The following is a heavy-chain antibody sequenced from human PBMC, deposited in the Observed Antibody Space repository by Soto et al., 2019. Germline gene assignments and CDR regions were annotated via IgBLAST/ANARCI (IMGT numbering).Heavy chain of an antibody. CDR2: INGNSGGT. V-gene: IGHV1-2*02. D-gene: IGHD3-16*01. J-gene: IGHJ4*02. CDR1: GYTFTDYF. CDR3: ARDPADSMIGIDY. Sequence: ASVQVSCKASGYTFTDYFMHWVRQATGQGLEWMGWINGNSGGTSYAQKFQGRVAMPRDTSISTDYMELSSLTFDDTAVYYCARDPADSMIGIDYWGQGTLVTVSS.